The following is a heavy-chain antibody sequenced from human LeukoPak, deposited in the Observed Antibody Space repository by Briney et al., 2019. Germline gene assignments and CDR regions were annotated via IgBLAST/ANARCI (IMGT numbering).Heavy chain of an antibody. D-gene: IGHD6-6*01. J-gene: IGHJ4*02. CDR2: IIISGSTI. Sequence: GGSLRLSCAASGFTFSDYYMSWIRQAPGKGLEWVSYIIISGSTIYYADSVKGRFTISRDNAKNSLYLQMNSLRAEDTAVYYCARVKAYSISSAGGGHFDYWAREPWSPSPQ. CDR1: GFTFSDYY. V-gene: IGHV3-11*01. CDR3: ARVKAYSISSAGGGHFDY.